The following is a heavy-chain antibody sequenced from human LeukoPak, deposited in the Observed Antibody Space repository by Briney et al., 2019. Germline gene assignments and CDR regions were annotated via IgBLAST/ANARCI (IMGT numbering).Heavy chain of an antibody. CDR1: GFTFSSYE. D-gene: IGHD3-10*02. CDR2: ISSSGSTI. CDR3: AELGITMIGGV. V-gene: IGHV3-48*03. Sequence: GGSLRLSWAASGFTFSSYEVNWVRQAPGEGLELVSYISSSGSTIYYADSVKGRFTISRDNAKNSLYLQMNSLRAEDTAVYYCAELGITMIGGVWGKGTTVTIPS. J-gene: IGHJ6*04.